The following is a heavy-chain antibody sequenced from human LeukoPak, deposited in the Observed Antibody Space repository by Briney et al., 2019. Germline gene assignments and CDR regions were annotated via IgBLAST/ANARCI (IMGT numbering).Heavy chain of an antibody. J-gene: IGHJ4*02. CDR1: GYSFTSYW. CDR3: ARVDDYSNYGPYYFDY. V-gene: IGHV5-51*01. D-gene: IGHD4-11*01. CDR2: IYPGDSDT. Sequence: GESLKISCKGSGYSFTSYWIGWVRQMPGKGLEWMGIIYPGDSDTRYSPSFQGQVTISADTSISTAYLQWCSLKASDTAMYYCARVDDYSNYGPYYFDYWGQGTLVTVSS.